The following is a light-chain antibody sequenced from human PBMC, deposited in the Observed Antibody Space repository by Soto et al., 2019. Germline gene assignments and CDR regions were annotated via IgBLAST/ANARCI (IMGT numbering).Light chain of an antibody. CDR3: QQRSYPIT. CDR1: QTISYY. CDR2: AAS. V-gene: IGKV1-39*01. J-gene: IGKJ5*01. Sequence: EIQMTESRSSLCASVGDSVTSTCRTSQTISYYLNWYQQKPGKAPKLLIYAASNLQSGVPSRFSGSGSGTEFTLTISSLEPEDFAVYYCQQRSYPITFGQGTRLEIK.